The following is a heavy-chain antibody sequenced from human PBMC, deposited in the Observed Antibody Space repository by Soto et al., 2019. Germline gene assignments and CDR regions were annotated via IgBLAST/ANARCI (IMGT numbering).Heavy chain of an antibody. Sequence: GESRKISCKGSGYSFAGYWITWVRQKPGKGLEWMGRIDPSDSQTYYSPSFRGHVTISATKSITTVFLQWSSLRASDTAMYYCARQIYDSDTGPNFQYYFDSWGQGTPVTVSS. CDR1: GYSFAGYW. J-gene: IGHJ4*02. CDR3: ARQIYDSDTGPNFQYYFDS. V-gene: IGHV5-10-1*01. CDR2: IDPSDSQT. D-gene: IGHD3-22*01.